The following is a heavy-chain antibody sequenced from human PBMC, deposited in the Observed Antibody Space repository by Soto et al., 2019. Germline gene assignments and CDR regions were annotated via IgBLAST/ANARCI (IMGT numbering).Heavy chain of an antibody. CDR2: MNPNSGNT. Sequence: QVQLVQSGAEVKKPGASVKVSCKASGYTFTSYDINWVRQATGQGLEWMGWMNPNSGNTGYAQEFQGRDTMTRNTSISTAYMDLSSLRSDDTAVYYCARERAAAGFDYWGQGTLVTVSS. J-gene: IGHJ4*02. CDR3: ARERAAAGFDY. D-gene: IGHD6-13*01. V-gene: IGHV1-8*01. CDR1: GYTFTSYD.